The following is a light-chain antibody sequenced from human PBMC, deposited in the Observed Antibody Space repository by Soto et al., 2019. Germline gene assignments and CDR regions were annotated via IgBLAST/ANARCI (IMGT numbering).Light chain of an antibody. CDR3: MQGTHWPWT. CDR1: QSLIHRDGDTY. V-gene: IGKV2-30*02. J-gene: IGKJ1*01. Sequence: DVVMTQSPLSLPVTLGQPASISCRSSQSLIHRDGDTYLNWFHQRPGQSPRRLIYKVSDRDSGVPDRFTGSGSGTDFTLKISRVEAEDVGIYYCMQGTHWPWTFGQGTEVEIK. CDR2: KVS.